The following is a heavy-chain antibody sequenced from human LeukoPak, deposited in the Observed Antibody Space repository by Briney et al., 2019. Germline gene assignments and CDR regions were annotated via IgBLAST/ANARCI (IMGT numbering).Heavy chain of an antibody. V-gene: IGHV3-20*04. CDR3: ARDPRYCSGGSCYQADDY. CDR1: GFTFDDYG. D-gene: IGHD2-15*01. J-gene: IGHJ4*02. CDR2: INWNGGST. Sequence: GGSLRLSCAATGFTFDDYGMSWVRQAPGKGLEWVSGINWNGGSTGYADSVKGRFTISRDNAKNSLYLQMNSLRAEDTALYYCARDPRYCSGGSCYQADDYWGQGTLVTVSS.